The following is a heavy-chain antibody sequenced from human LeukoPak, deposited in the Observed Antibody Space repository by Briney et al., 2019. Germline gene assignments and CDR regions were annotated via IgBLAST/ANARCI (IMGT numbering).Heavy chain of an antibody. CDR3: ASPLTDLHY. CDR1: GFNVNSNS. Sequence: GGSLRLSCAASGFNVNSNSMNWVRQAPGKGLEWVSVIHSNAVTDYADSVKGRFTVSRDNSKNTLYLQMDSLRAEDTAVYYCASPLTDLHYWGQGTLVTVSS. CDR2: IHSNAVT. J-gene: IGHJ4*02. V-gene: IGHV3-66*01.